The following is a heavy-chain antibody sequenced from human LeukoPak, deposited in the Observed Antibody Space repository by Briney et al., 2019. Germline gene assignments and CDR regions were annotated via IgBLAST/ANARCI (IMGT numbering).Heavy chain of an antibody. CDR3: ARYPRGCSSTSCQYYYCGMDV. CDR2: INPNSGGT. D-gene: IGHD2-2*01. J-gene: IGHJ6*02. Sequence: ASVKVSCKASGYTFTGYYMHWVRQAPGQGLEWMGWINPNSGGTNYAQKFQGRVTMTRDTSISTAYMELSRLRSDDTAVYYCARYPRGCSSTSCQYYYCGMDVWGQGTTVTVSS. CDR1: GYTFTGYY. V-gene: IGHV1-2*02.